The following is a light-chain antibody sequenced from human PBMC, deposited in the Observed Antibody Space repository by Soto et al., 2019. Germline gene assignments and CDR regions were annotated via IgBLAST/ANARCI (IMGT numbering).Light chain of an antibody. Sequence: DIQMTQSPSTLSASVGDRVTITCRASQSISNWLAWYQQKPGKAPKLLIYKASTLESGVPSRFSGSGSGTEFTLTISSLQADDFAIYYCQQYNGYRLAFGGGTKVDIK. CDR3: QQYNGYRLA. V-gene: IGKV1-5*03. CDR1: QSISNW. J-gene: IGKJ4*01. CDR2: KAS.